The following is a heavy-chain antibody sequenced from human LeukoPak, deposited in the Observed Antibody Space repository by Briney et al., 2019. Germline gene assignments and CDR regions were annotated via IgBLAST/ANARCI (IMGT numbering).Heavy chain of an antibody. CDR3: ARGMSMVRGVTGD. Sequence: PSQTLSLTCTVSGGSISSGDYYWSWIRQPPGKGLEWIGYIYYSGSTYYNPSLKSRVTISVDTSKNQFSLKLSSVTAADTAVYYCARGMSMVRGVTGDWGQGTLVTVSS. V-gene: IGHV4-30-4*01. D-gene: IGHD3-10*01. J-gene: IGHJ4*02. CDR2: IYYSGST. CDR1: GGSISSGDYY.